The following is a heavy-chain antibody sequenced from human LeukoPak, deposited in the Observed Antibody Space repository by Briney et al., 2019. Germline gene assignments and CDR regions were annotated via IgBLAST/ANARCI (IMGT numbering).Heavy chain of an antibody. D-gene: IGHD3-10*01. CDR3: ASQGVLPWFGELFPW. Sequence: GGSLRLSCAASGFTFSSYWMSWVRQAPGKGLEWVTNIKQDGSEKYYVDSVKGRFTISRDNAKNSLYLQMNSLRAEDTAVYYCASQGVLPWFGELFPWWGQGTLVTVSS. CDR2: IKQDGSEK. V-gene: IGHV3-7*03. J-gene: IGHJ4*02. CDR1: GFTFSSYW.